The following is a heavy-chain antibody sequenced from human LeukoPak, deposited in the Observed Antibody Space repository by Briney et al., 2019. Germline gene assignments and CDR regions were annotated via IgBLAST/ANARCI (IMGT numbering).Heavy chain of an antibody. J-gene: IGHJ3*02. Sequence: PSETLSLTCTVSGGSISSDYWSWIRQPAGKGLEWIGRMHSSGTTNYNPPLQSRVSISMDTSKNQFSLKLSSVTAADTAVYFCARNTHYYDRSGITGMYVCDMWGRGTMVTVSS. CDR3: ARNTHYYDRSGITGMYVCDM. CDR2: MHSSGTT. CDR1: GGSISSDY. D-gene: IGHD3-22*01. V-gene: IGHV4-4*07.